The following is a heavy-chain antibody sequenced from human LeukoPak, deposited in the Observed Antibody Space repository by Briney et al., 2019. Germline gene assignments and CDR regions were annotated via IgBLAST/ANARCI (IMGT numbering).Heavy chain of an antibody. CDR2: IYASGST. Sequence: PSETLSLTCTVSGGSISSGYYYWSWIRQPAGKGLEWIGRIYASGSTNYNPSLKSRVTISVDTSKNQCSLKLSSVTATDTAVYYCAREDYDGSGSNWYFDLWGRGTLVTVSS. D-gene: IGHD3-22*01. CDR3: AREDYDGSGSNWYFDL. V-gene: IGHV4-61*02. J-gene: IGHJ2*01. CDR1: GGSISSGYYY.